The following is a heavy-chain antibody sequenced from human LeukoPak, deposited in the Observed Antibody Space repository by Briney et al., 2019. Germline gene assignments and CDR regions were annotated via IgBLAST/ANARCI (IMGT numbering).Heavy chain of an antibody. CDR3: ARDLSCGWYFDY. J-gene: IGHJ4*02. CDR1: GGSISSYY. D-gene: IGHD6-19*01. V-gene: IGHV4-59*12. Sequence: SETLSLTCTVSGGSISSYYWIWIRQSPGKGLEWIGYIYYTGSTSYNPSLKSRVTISADTSKNEFSLKLSSVTAADTAVYYCARDLSCGWYFDYWGQGTLVTVPS. CDR2: IYYTGST.